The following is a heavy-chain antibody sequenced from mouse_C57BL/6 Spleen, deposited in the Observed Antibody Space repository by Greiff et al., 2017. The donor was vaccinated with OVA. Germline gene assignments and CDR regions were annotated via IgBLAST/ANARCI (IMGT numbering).Heavy chain of an antibody. V-gene: IGHV1-4*01. Sequence: QVQLQQSGAELARPGASVKMSCKASGYTFTSYTMHWVKQRPGQGLEWIGYINPSSGYTKYNQKFKDKATLTADKSSSTAYMQLSSLTSEDSAVYYCAREGIYYYGSSHAMDYWGQGTSVTVSS. CDR1: GYTFTSYT. CDR3: AREGIYYYGSSHAMDY. D-gene: IGHD1-1*01. J-gene: IGHJ4*01. CDR2: INPSSGYT.